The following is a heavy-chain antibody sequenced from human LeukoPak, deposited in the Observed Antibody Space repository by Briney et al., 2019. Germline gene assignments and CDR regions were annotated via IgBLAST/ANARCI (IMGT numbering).Heavy chain of an antibody. CDR2: VYYSGTA. J-gene: IGHJ4*02. D-gene: IGHD6-19*01. CDR3: ARAEGSSGRRIFDY. Sequence: SETLSLTCTVSGGSVSSGSYYWSWIRQPPGKGLEWIGYVYYSGTANNNPSLNSRVTVPVDTSKNQFSLRLTSLTAADTAVYYCARAEGSSGRRIFDYWGQGTLVTVSS. CDR1: GGSVSSGSYY. V-gene: IGHV4-61*01.